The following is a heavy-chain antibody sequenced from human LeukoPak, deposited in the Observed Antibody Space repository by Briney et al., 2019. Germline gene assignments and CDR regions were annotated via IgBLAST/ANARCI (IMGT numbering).Heavy chain of an antibody. CDR2: ISYDGSNK. Sequence: PGGSLRLSCAASAFTFSSYGMHWVRQAPGKGLEWVAVISYDGSNKYYADSVKGRFTISRDNSKNTLYLQMNSLRAEDTAVYYCAKPRTCSGGSCYSGFDYWGQGTLVTVSS. CDR1: AFTFSSYG. V-gene: IGHV3-30*18. D-gene: IGHD2-15*01. J-gene: IGHJ4*02. CDR3: AKPRTCSGGSCYSGFDY.